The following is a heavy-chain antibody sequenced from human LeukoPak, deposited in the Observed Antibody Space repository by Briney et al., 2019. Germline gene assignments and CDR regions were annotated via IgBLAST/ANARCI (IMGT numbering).Heavy chain of an antibody. J-gene: IGHJ5*02. Sequence: ASVKVSCKASGYTFSSYGFSWVRQAPGQGLEWVGWISIYHGKTNYAQKFQGRVTMTTDTSTDTAYMELRGLRSGDTAVYYCAGQTAIDTAWLDPWGQGTLVTVSS. CDR3: AGQTAIDTAWLDP. V-gene: IGHV1-18*01. D-gene: IGHD5-18*01. CDR1: GYTFSSYG. CDR2: ISIYHGKT.